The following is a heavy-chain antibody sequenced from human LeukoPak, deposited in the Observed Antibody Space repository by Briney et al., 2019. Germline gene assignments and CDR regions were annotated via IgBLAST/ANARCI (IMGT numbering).Heavy chain of an antibody. J-gene: IGHJ4*02. CDR1: GGSISSYH. CDR3: ARDPYGDYVFDY. Sequence: SETLSLTCTVSGGSISSYHWSWIRQPPGKGLESIGYIYSSGSTHYNPSLKSRVTISVDTSKNQFSLKLSSVTAADTAVYYCARDPYGDYVFDYWGQGTLVTVSS. V-gene: IGHV4-59*01. D-gene: IGHD4-17*01. CDR2: IYSSGST.